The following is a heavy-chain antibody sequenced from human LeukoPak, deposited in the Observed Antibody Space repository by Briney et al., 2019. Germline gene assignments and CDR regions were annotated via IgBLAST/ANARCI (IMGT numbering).Heavy chain of an antibody. D-gene: IGHD3-22*01. CDR2: ISSSSSYI. CDR1: GFTFSSYS. V-gene: IGHV3-21*04. Sequence: GGSLRLSCAASGFTFSSYSMNWVRQAPGKGLEWVSSISSSSSYIYYADSVKGRFTISRDNAKNSLYLQMNSLRAEDTAVYYCAKKEADYYDSSGYGGEYFDYWGQGTLVTVSS. J-gene: IGHJ4*02. CDR3: AKKEADYYDSSGYGGEYFDY.